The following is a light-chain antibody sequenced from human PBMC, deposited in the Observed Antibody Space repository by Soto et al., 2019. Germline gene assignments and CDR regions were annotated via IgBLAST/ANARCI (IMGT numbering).Light chain of an antibody. CDR1: SSNIGAGSD. J-gene: IGLJ7*01. CDR2: ANN. CDR3: QSYDNTLRRV. V-gene: IGLV1-40*01. Sequence: QSVLTQPPSVSGAPGQRVTISCTGGSSNIGAGSDVHWYQQLPGTAPKLLIYANNNRPSGIPDRFSGSKSGTSASLAITGLQAEDEADYYCQSYDNTLRRVFGGGTQLTVL.